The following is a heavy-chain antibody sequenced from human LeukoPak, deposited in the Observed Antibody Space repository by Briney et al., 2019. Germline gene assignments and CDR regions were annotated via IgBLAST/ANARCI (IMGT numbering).Heavy chain of an antibody. Sequence: ASVKVSCKASGYTFTSYGISWVRQAPGQGLEWMGWINPNSGGTNYAQKFQGRVTMTRDTSISTAYMELSRLRSDDTAVYYCARAYSYGSGSYYPRYYMDVWGKGTTVTISS. J-gene: IGHJ6*03. CDR2: INPNSGGT. CDR3: ARAYSYGSGSYYPRYYMDV. CDR1: GYTFTSYG. D-gene: IGHD3-10*01. V-gene: IGHV1-2*02.